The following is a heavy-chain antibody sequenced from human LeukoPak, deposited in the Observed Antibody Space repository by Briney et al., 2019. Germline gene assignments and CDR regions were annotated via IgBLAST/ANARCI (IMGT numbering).Heavy chain of an antibody. CDR2: INHSGST. V-gene: IGHV4-34*01. J-gene: IGHJ6*02. CDR1: GGSFSDYY. Sequence: SETLSLTCAVYGGSFSDYYWSWIRQPPGEGLEWIGEINHSGSTNYNPSLKSRVTISVDTSKNQFSLKLSSVTAADTAVYYCARVPFSTSGTRYYYYGMDVWGQGTTVTVSS. D-gene: IGHD1-1*01. CDR3: ARVPFSTSGTRYYYYGMDV.